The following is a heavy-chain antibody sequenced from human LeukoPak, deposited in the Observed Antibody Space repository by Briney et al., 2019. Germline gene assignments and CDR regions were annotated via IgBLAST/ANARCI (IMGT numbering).Heavy chain of an antibody. CDR2: VIPILGIA. CDR1: GGTFISYA. V-gene: IGHV1-69*04. CDR3: ASAFCGGDCLSLDYFDN. Sequence: SVKVSCKASGGTFISYAISWGRQAPGEGLEWMGSVIPILGIANYAQKFQGRVTITADKSTSTAYMELSSLRSEDTAVYYCASAFCGGDCLSLDYFDNWGQGTLVTVSS. D-gene: IGHD2-21*02. J-gene: IGHJ4*02.